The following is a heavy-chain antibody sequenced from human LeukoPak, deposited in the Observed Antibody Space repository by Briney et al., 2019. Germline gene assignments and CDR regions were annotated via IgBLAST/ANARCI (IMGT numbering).Heavy chain of an antibody. Sequence: ASVKVSCKASGYTFTSYAMNWVRQAPGQGLEWMGWINTNTGNPTYAQGFTGRFVFSLDTSVSTAYLQISSLKAEDTAVYYCARADRLLWFGELWVFDYWGQGTLVTVSS. CDR1: GYTFTSYA. CDR2: INTNTGNP. D-gene: IGHD3-10*01. J-gene: IGHJ4*02. CDR3: ARADRLLWFGELWVFDY. V-gene: IGHV7-4-1*02.